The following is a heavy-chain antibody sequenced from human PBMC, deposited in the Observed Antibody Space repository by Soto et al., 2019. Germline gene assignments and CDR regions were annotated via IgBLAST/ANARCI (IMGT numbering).Heavy chain of an antibody. V-gene: IGHV3-23*01. Sequence: GGSLRLSCAASGFTFSSYAMSWVRQAPGKGLEWVSAISGSGGSTYYADSVKGRFTISRDNSKNTLYLQMNSLRAEDTAVYYCAKRVYSGSYYNVGVYFDYWGQGTLVTVSS. CDR1: GFTFSSYA. CDR2: ISGSGGST. CDR3: AKRVYSGSYYNVGVYFDY. J-gene: IGHJ4*02. D-gene: IGHD3-10*01.